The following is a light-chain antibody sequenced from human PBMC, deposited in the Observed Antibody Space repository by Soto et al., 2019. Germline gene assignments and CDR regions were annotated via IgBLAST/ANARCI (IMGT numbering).Light chain of an antibody. Sequence: QSVLTQPPSVSGAPGQRVTISCTGTSSNLGSNYDVHWYQQVPGTAPKLLIHTNTNRPSGVPDRFSGSKSGTSASLVITGPQAEDAALYYRQSYATALSALVFGGGTQLPVL. J-gene: IGLJ3*02. CDR1: SSNLGSNYD. CDR3: QSYATALSALV. CDR2: TNT. V-gene: IGLV1-40*01.